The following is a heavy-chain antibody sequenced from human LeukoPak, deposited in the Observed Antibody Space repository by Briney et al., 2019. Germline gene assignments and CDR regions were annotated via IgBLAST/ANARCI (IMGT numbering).Heavy chain of an antibody. V-gene: IGHV3-53*01. CDR1: GFTVSSNY. CDR2: IYSGGST. CDR3: AREGYCSSTSCYTLGDAFDI. D-gene: IGHD2-2*02. J-gene: IGHJ3*02. Sequence: GGSLRLSCAASGFTVSSNYMSWVRQAPGKGLEWVSVIYSGGSTYYADSVKGRFTISRDNSKNTLYLQMNSLRAEDTAVYYCAREGYCSSTSCYTLGDAFDIWGQVTMVTVSS.